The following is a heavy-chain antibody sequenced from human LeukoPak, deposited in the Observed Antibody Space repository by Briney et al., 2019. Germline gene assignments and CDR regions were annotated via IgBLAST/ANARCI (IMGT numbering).Heavy chain of an antibody. Sequence: GGSPRLSCAASGFTFDDYGMSWVRQAPGKGLEWVSGSNWNGGSTGYADSVKGRFTISRDNAKNSLYLQMNSLRAEDTAMYYCARGSASRGSYYTAYDYWGQGTLVTVSS. CDR2: SNWNGGST. J-gene: IGHJ4*02. V-gene: IGHV3-20*04. CDR3: ARGSASRGSYYTAYDY. CDR1: GFTFDDYG. D-gene: IGHD3-10*01.